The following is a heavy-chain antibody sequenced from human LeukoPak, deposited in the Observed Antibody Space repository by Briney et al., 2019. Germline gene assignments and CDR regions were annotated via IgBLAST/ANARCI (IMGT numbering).Heavy chain of an antibody. D-gene: IGHD3-22*01. CDR2: LDREDGET. Sequence: ASVKVSCKVSGYTLTELSMHWVRQAPGKGLEWMGGLDREDGETIYAQKFQGRVTMTEDTSTDTAYMELSSLRSEDTAAYYCATYYYDSSGYSWGQGTLVTVSS. CDR1: GYTLTELS. V-gene: IGHV1-24*01. CDR3: ATYYYDSSGYS. J-gene: IGHJ4*02.